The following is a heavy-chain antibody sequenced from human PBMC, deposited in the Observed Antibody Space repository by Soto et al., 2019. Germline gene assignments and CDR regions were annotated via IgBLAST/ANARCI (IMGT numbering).Heavy chain of an antibody. J-gene: IGHJ4*02. CDR3: AKEERITIFGVVIIKGNYFDY. Sequence: EVQLLESGGGLVQPGGSLRLSCAASGFTFSSYAMSWVRQAPGKGLEWVSAISGSGGSTYYADSVKGRFTTSRDNSKNTLYLQMNSLRAEDTAVYYCAKEERITIFGVVIIKGNYFDYWGQGTLVTVSS. CDR2: ISGSGGST. V-gene: IGHV3-23*01. D-gene: IGHD3-3*01. CDR1: GFTFSSYA.